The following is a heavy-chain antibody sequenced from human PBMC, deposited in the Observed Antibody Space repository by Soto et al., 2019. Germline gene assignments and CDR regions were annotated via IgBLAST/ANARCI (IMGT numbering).Heavy chain of an antibody. CDR3: AKEAVDTAMVVREIDY. V-gene: IGHV3-30*18. CDR1: GFTFSSYG. Sequence: QVQLVESGGGVVQPGRSLRLSCAASGFTFSSYGMHWVRQAPGKGLEWVAVISYDGSNKYYADSVKGGFTISRDNSKDTLYLQMNSLRAEDTAVYYCAKEAVDTAMVVREIDYWGQGTLVTVSS. CDR2: ISYDGSNK. J-gene: IGHJ4*02. D-gene: IGHD5-18*01.